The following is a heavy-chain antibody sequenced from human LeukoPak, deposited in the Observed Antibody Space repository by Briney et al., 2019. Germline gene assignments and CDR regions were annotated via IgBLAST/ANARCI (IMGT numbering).Heavy chain of an antibody. CDR1: GESLNDSS. CDR2: INHSGST. CDR3: ARPRGEPPLNWFDP. Sequence: SETLSLTCAVYGESLNDSSWNWIRQPPGKGLEWIGEINHSGSTNYNPSLKSRVTISVDTSKNQFSLKLSSVTTADTAVYYCARPRGEPPLNWFDPWGQGTLVTVSS. D-gene: IGHD3-16*01. V-gene: IGHV4-34*01. J-gene: IGHJ5*02.